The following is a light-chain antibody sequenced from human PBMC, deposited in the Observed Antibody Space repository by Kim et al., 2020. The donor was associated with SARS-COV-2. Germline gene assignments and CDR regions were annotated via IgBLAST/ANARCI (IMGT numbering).Light chain of an antibody. CDR2: KAS. Sequence: SASVGDRVTITCRASQSISSWLAWYQQKPGKAPNLLIYKASTLQSGAPSRFSGSGSGTEFTLTISSLQPDDFATYYCQQVNSYPYTFGQGTKLEIK. CDR3: QQVNSYPYT. CDR1: QSISSW. V-gene: IGKV1-5*03. J-gene: IGKJ2*01.